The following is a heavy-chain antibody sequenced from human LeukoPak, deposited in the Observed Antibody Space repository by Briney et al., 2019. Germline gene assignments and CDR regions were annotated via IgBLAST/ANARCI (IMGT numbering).Heavy chain of an antibody. CDR3: ARGPYYDSSGSPFDY. V-gene: IGHV1-69*05. Sequence: ASVKVSFTASGGTFSSYAISWVRQAPGQGLEWMGGMIPIFCTANYAQKFQGRVTITTDESTSTAYVELSSLRSEDTAVYYCARGPYYDSSGSPFDYWGQGTLVTVSS. J-gene: IGHJ4*02. CDR1: GGTFSSYA. D-gene: IGHD3-22*01. CDR2: MIPIFCTA.